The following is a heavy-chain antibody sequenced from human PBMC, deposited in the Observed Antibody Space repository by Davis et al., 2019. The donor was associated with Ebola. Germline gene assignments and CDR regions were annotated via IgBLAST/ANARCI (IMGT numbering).Heavy chain of an antibody. CDR2: INPNSGGT. CDR1: GYTFTSYG. J-gene: IGHJ6*02. V-gene: IGHV1-2*02. CDR3: ARVTIIRGMGYYYGMDV. D-gene: IGHD3-10*01. Sequence: ASVKVSCKASGYTFTSYGISWVRQAPGQGLEWMGWINPNSGGTNSAQKFQGRVTLTRDTSISTAYMDLSRLRSDDTAVYYCARVTIIRGMGYYYGMDVWGQGTTVTVSS.